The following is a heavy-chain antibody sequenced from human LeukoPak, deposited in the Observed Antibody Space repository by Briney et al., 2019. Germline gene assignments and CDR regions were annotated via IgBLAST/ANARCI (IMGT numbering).Heavy chain of an antibody. CDR2: TYYRSKWYN. CDR3: ARELDSSSSEWFDP. J-gene: IGHJ5*02. CDR1: GDSVSRKSAA. Sequence: SQTLSLTCAISGDSVSRKSAAWNWIRQSPSRGLEWLGRTYYRSKWYNDYAVSVKSRITINPDTSKNQFSLQLNSVTPEDTAVYYCARELDSSSSEWFDPWGQGTLVTVSS. V-gene: IGHV6-1*01. D-gene: IGHD6-13*01.